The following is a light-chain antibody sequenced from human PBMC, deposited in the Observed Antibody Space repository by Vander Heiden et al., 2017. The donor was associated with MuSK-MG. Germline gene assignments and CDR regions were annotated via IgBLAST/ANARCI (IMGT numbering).Light chain of an antibody. CDR3: QQYYNTLT. CDR1: QSVLYSSNNKNY. Sequence: DIVMTKSPDSLAVSLGERATINCKSSQSVLYSSNNKNYLAWYQQKPGQPPKLLIYWASTRESGVPDRFSGSGSGTDFTLTISSLQAEDVAVYYCQQYYNTLTFGPGTKVDIK. J-gene: IGKJ3*01. V-gene: IGKV4-1*01. CDR2: WAS.